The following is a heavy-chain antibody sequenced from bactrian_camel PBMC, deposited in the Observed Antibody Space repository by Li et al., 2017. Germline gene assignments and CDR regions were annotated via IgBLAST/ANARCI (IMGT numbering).Heavy chain of an antibody. V-gene: IGHV3S40*01. CDR2: INGGGGT. J-gene: IGHJ4*01. CDR3: AKSDAGHWPTYSAD. CDR1: GFTFSSND. Sequence: VQLVESGRGLVQPGGSLRLSCEASGFTFSSNDMSWVRQVPGKGLEWVSRINGGGGTYYANSVDGRFTISRDNAKNTLYLQLSSLKTEDTAMYYCAKSDAGHWPTYSADWGQGTQVTVS. D-gene: IGHD1*01.